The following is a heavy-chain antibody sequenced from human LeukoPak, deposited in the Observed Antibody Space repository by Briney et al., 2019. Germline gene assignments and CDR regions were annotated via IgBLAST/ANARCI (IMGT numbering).Heavy chain of an antibody. CDR2: IYYSGTT. D-gene: IGHD5-12*01. CDR1: GGSISSYY. Sequence: SETLSLTCTVSGGSISSYYWSWIRQPPGEGLEWIGNIYYSGTTSYNPSLESRVIISVDTSKNQFSLKLSSVTAADTAVYYCARDFLPPHYTATIRPDWYFDLWGRGTLVTVSS. V-gene: IGHV4-59*01. CDR3: ARDFLPPHYTATIRPDWYFDL. J-gene: IGHJ2*01.